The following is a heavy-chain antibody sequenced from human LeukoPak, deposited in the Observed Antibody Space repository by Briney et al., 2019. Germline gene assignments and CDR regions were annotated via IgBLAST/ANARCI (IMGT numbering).Heavy chain of an antibody. CDR2: ISYDGSNK. CDR3: ARDRAPNSGSHYRLVWFAPVPANYYYYGMDV. J-gene: IGHJ6*02. V-gene: IGHV3-30*04. CDR1: GFTFSSYA. D-gene: IGHD1-26*01. Sequence: GRSLRLSCAASGFTFSSYAMNWVRQATGQGLEWVAVISYDGSNKYYADSVKGRFTISRDNSKNTAYLEMNSLRAEDTAVYYCARDRAPNSGSHYRLVWFAPVPANYYYYGMDVWGQGTKVTVCS.